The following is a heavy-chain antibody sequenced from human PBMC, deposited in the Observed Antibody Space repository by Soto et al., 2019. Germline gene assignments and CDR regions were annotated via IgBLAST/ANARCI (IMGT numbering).Heavy chain of an antibody. Sequence: SETLSLTCTVSGGSISSYYWSWIRQPPGKGLEWIGYIYYSGSTNYNPSLKSRVTISVDTSKNKFSLKLRSVTAADTSVYYCARATDYAPGNSGSCLGAFDIWGQGTMVTVSS. CDR3: ARATDYAPGNSGSCLGAFDI. D-gene: IGHD1-26*01. V-gene: IGHV4-59*01. J-gene: IGHJ3*02. CDR1: GGSISSYY. CDR2: IYYSGST.